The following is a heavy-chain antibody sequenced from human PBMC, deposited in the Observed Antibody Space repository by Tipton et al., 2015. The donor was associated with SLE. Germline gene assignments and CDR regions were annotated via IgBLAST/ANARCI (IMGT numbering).Heavy chain of an antibody. CDR3: ARDSVYDSSGYESYFDY. CDR1: GYTFTSYY. V-gene: IGHV1-46*01. D-gene: IGHD3-22*01. J-gene: IGHJ4*02. CDR2: INPSGGST. Sequence: QSGPEVKKPGASVKVSCKASGYTFTSYYMHWVRQAPGQGLEWMGIINPSGGSTSYAQKFQGRVTMTRDTSTNTVYMELSSLRSEDTAVYYCARDSVYDSSGYESYFDYWGQGTLVTVSS.